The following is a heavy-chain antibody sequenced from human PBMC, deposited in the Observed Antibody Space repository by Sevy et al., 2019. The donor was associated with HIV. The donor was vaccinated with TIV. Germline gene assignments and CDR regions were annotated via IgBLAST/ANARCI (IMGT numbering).Heavy chain of an antibody. CDR1: GFTFSSYS. V-gene: IGHV3-21*01. J-gene: IGHJ6*02. CDR2: ISSSSSYI. D-gene: IGHD3-10*01. CDR3: ARHYYQGSRPDYYYYGMDV. Sequence: GGSLRLSCAASGFTFSSYSMNWVRQAPGKGLEWVSSISSSSSYIYYADSVKGRFTISRDNAKNSLYLQMNSLRAEDTAVYYCARHYYQGSRPDYYYYGMDVWGQGTTVTVSS.